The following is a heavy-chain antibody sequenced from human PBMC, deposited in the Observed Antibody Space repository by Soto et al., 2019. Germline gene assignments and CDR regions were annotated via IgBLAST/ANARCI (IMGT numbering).Heavy chain of an antibody. V-gene: IGHV4-4*02. D-gene: IGHD5-18*01. J-gene: IGHJ4*02. Sequence: QVQLQESGPGLVKPSGTLSLTCAVSGGSISSSNWWSWVRQPPGKGLEWIGEIYHSGSTNYNPSLRSRVTISVDTSRNQVSLKLSSVPAADTAVYYCARDPTGGHSYGAGLDYWGQGTLVTVSS. CDR3: ARDPTGGHSYGAGLDY. CDR2: IYHSGST. CDR1: GGSISSSNW.